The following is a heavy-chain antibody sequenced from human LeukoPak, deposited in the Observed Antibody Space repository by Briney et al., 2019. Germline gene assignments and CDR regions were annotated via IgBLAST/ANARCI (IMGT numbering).Heavy chain of an antibody. J-gene: IGHJ4*02. D-gene: IGHD5-18*01. CDR1: GGSISSYY. Sequence: SETLSLTCTVSGGSISSYYWSWIRQPPGKGLEWIGYIYYSGSTNYNPSLKSRVTISVDTSKNQFSLKLSSVTAADTAVYYCARDLGYSYGLGNYFDYWGQGTLVTVSS. CDR2: IYYSGST. V-gene: IGHV4-59*01. CDR3: ARDLGYSYGLGNYFDY.